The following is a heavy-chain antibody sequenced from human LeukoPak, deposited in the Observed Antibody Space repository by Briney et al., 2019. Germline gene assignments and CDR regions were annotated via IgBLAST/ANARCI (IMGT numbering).Heavy chain of an antibody. V-gene: IGHV3-7*01. CDR1: GFTFSNYW. Sequence: PGGSLRLSCAASGFTFSNYWMTWVRQAPEKGLEWVANIKRDGSEKYYVDSVKGRFTISRDNAKNSLYLQVNSLRAEDTAVYYCVRDTGGSGSYPDYWGPGTLVTVSS. J-gene: IGHJ4*02. CDR3: VRDTGGSGSYPDY. D-gene: IGHD1-26*01. CDR2: IKRDGSEK.